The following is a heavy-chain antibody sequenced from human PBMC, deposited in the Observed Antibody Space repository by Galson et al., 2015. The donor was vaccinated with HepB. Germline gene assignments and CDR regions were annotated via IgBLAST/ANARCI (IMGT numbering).Heavy chain of an antibody. J-gene: IGHJ4*02. D-gene: IGHD2-8*01. Sequence: SVKVSCKASGYSFTSYGITWVRQAPGQGLEWMGWISSYNGNTNYAQKLQGRATLTTDTSTSTTYMELRSLRSDDTAVYYCARLGLNSHCINGVCYTPPPDYWGQGTLVTVSS. V-gene: IGHV1-18*01. CDR1: GYSFTSYG. CDR3: ARLGLNSHCINGVCYTPPPDY. CDR2: ISSYNGNT.